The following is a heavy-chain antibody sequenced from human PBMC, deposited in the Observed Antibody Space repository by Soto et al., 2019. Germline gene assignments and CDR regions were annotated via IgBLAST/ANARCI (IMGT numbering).Heavy chain of an antibody. CDR1: GFSLSTSGVG. D-gene: IGHD3-10*01. V-gene: IGHV2-5*02. CDR2: IYWDDDK. CDR3: AHRTTTRTTYYYGSGSTNWFDP. J-gene: IGHJ5*02. Sequence: QITLKESGPTLVKPTQTLTLTCTFSGFSLSTSGVGVGWIRQPPGKALEWLALIYWDDDKRYSPSLKSRLTITKDPSKNQVVLTMTNMDPVDTATYYCAHRTTTRTTYYYGSGSTNWFDPWGQGTLVTVSS.